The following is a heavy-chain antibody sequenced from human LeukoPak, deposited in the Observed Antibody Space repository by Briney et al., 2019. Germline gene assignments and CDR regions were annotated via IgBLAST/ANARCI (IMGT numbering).Heavy chain of an antibody. CDR1: GYTFTSYD. V-gene: IGHV1-8*01. Sequence: ASVKVSCKASGYTFTSYDINWLRQATGQGLEWIGWMNPNSGNTGYAQKFQGRVTMTRNTSISTAYMELSSLRSEDTAVYYCARTLWFGESFYGMDVWGQGTTVTVSS. D-gene: IGHD3-10*01. CDR3: ARTLWFGESFYGMDV. CDR2: MNPNSGNT. J-gene: IGHJ6*02.